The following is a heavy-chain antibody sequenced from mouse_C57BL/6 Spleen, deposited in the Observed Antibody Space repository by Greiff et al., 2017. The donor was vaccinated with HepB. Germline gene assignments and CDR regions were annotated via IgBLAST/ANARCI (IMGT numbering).Heavy chain of an antibody. CDR2: INPNNGGT. CDR3: ARLRDYDGYFDV. Sequence: EVQLQQSGPELVKPGASVKIPCKASGYTFTDYNIDWVKQSHGKSLEWIGDINPNNGGTIYNQKFKGKATLTVDKSSSTAYMELRSLTSEDTAVYYCARLRDYDGYFDVWGTGTTVTVSS. D-gene: IGHD2-4*01. J-gene: IGHJ1*03. V-gene: IGHV1-18*01. CDR1: GYTFTDYN.